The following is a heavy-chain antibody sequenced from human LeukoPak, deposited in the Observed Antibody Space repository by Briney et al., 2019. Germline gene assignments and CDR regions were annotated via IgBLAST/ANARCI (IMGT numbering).Heavy chain of an antibody. V-gene: IGHV3-21*01. CDR3: ARVGPLDYRGNDY. Sequence: GGSLRLSCAASGFTFSGYSMNWVRQAPGKGLEWVSSISSSSSYIYYADSVKGRFTISRDNAKNSLYLQMNSLRAEDTAVYYCARVGPLDYRGNDYWGQGTLVTVSS. D-gene: IGHD4-11*01. CDR1: GFTFSGYS. J-gene: IGHJ4*02. CDR2: ISSSSSYI.